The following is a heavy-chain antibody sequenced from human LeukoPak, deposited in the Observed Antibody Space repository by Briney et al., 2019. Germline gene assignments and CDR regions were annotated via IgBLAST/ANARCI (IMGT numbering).Heavy chain of an antibody. D-gene: IGHD1-1*01. CDR1: QFTFSSYA. Sequence: GGSLRLSCAASQFTFSSYAMSWVRQAPGKGLDWVSTIDDSGSTTYYADSVKGRFTISRDNSKSTLFLQMNSLRAEDTAIYYCAKDQHNWNQGYFDYWGQGTLVTVSS. CDR3: AKDQHNWNQGYFDY. V-gene: IGHV3-23*01. J-gene: IGHJ4*02. CDR2: IDDSGSTT.